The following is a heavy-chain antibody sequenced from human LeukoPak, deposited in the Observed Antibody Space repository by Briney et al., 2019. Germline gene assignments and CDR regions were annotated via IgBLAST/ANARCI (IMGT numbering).Heavy chain of an antibody. J-gene: IGHJ4*02. D-gene: IGHD6-13*01. V-gene: IGHV3-23*01. CDR3: AKVSWANYFDY. Sequence: GGSLRLSCAASGFTFSSYAMSWVRQAPGKGLEWVSGISGSGGNTHYADSVRGRFTISRDNSRNTVYLEMNSLRAEDTAIYYCAKVSWANYFDYWGQGTLVTVAS. CDR1: GFTFSSYA. CDR2: ISGSGGNT.